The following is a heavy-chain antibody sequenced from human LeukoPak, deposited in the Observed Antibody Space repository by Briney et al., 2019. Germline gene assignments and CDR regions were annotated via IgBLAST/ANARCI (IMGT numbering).Heavy chain of an antibody. D-gene: IGHD4-23*01. J-gene: IGHJ6*02. V-gene: IGHV1-46*01. CDR3: ARDLAGGYYYYYGMDV. CDR2: INPSGGST. CDR1: GYTFTIYY. Sequence: ASVKVSCKASGYTFTIYYMHWVRQAPGQGLEWMGIINPSGGSTSYAQKFQGRVTMTRDTSTSTVYMELSSLRSEDTAVYYCARDLAGGYYYYYGMDVWGQGTTVTVSS.